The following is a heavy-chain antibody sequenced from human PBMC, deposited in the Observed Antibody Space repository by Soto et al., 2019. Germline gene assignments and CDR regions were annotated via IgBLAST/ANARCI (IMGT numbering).Heavy chain of an antibody. Sequence: SQTLSLTCAISGDSVSSNTAAWNWIRSSPSRGLEWLGRTYYRSNWRHDYAVSVKSRITVNPDTSKDHFSLQLNSVTPDDTAVYYCARGVAGSGFDLWGQGTLVTVSS. CDR3: ARGVAGSGFDL. CDR2: TYYRSNWRH. V-gene: IGHV6-1*01. CDR1: GDSVSSNTAA. J-gene: IGHJ4*02. D-gene: IGHD6-19*01.